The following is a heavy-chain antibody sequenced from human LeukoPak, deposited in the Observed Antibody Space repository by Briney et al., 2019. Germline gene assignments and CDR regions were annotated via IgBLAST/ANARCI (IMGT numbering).Heavy chain of an antibody. CDR3: ARDCSGGSCISD. CDR2: IYHSGST. Sequence: ASETLSLTCTVSGYSISSGYYWGWIRQPPGKGLEWIGSIYHSGSTYYNPSLKSRVTISVDTSKNQFSLKLSSVTAADTAVYYCARDCSGGSCISDWGQGTLVTVSS. CDR1: GYSISSGYY. D-gene: IGHD2-15*01. V-gene: IGHV4-38-2*02. J-gene: IGHJ4*02.